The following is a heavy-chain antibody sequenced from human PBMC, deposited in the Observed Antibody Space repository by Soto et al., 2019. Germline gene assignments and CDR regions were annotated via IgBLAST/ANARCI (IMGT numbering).Heavy chain of an antibody. CDR2: MNPNSGIT. V-gene: IGHV1-8*01. CDR3: ARASGMNV. CDR1: GYTFTNYD. J-gene: IGHJ6*02. Sequence: ASVKVSCKASGYTFTNYDINWVRQATGQGLEWMGRMNPNSGITGYAQKFQGRVTMTRNTSISTAYMALSSLRSEDTAIYYCARASGMNVWGQGTTVTISS.